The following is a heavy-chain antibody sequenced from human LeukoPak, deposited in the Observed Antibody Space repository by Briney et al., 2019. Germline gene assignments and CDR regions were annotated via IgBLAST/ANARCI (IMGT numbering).Heavy chain of an antibody. D-gene: IGHD3-3*01. Sequence: ASVKVSCKASGYTFTSYAMHWVRQAPGQRLEWMGWINAGNGNTKYSQKFQGRVTIARDTSASTAYMELSSLRSEDTAVYYCARDNISYYDFWSGYRTNNWFDPWGQGTLVTVSS. CDR3: ARDNISYYDFWSGYRTNNWFDP. V-gene: IGHV1-3*01. CDR1: GYTFTSYA. J-gene: IGHJ5*02. CDR2: INAGNGNT.